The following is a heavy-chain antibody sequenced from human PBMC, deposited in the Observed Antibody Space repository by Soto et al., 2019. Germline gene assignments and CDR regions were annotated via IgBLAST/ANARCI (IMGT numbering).Heavy chain of an antibody. CDR2: ISDSGGST. Sequence: EVPLLESGGGLVQPGGSLRLSCAASGFTFSSYAMSWVRQAPGKGLEWVSTISDSGGSTYYADSVKGRFTISRDNSKNTLYLQMNSLRADDTAVYYCASGSSGWFDPWGQGTLVTVSS. V-gene: IGHV3-23*01. D-gene: IGHD3-10*01. CDR3: ASGSSGWFDP. CDR1: GFTFSSYA. J-gene: IGHJ5*02.